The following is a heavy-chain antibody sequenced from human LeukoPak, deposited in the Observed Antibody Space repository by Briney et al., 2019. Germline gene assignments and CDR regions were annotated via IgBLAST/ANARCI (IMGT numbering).Heavy chain of an antibody. CDR2: LRGNGDT. CDR1: GFTFSSYA. D-gene: IGHD6-6*01. J-gene: IGHJ3*02. V-gene: IGHV3-23*01. CDR3: AKDQQLVRGAFDI. Sequence: GGSLRLSCAASGFTFSSYAMSWVREAPARGLEWVSSLRGNGDTFYADSVKGRFTLSRDDSRNTVYLQLNKLRVEDTAVYYCAKDQQLVRGAFDIWGQGTMVTVSS.